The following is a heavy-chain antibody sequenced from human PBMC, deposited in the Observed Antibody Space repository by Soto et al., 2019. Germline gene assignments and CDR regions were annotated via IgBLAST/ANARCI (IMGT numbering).Heavy chain of an antibody. J-gene: IGHJ4*02. V-gene: IGHV3-48*02. Sequence: EVQLVESGGGLVQPGGSLRLSCAASGFTFSSYSMNWVRQAPGKGLEWVSYISSSSSTIYYADSVKGRFTISRDNAKNSLYLQMNSLRDEDTAVYYCARNPPPYYYDSSGYYLDYWGQGTLVTVSS. D-gene: IGHD3-22*01. CDR1: GFTFSSYS. CDR2: ISSSSSTI. CDR3: ARNPPPYYYDSSGYYLDY.